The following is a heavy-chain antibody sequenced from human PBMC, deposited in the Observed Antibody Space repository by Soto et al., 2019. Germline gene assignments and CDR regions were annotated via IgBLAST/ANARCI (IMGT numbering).Heavy chain of an antibody. CDR2: IRSKAYGGTT. V-gene: IGHV3-49*03. J-gene: IGHJ5*02. CDR3: TRDSYDIFRPNWFDP. D-gene: IGHD3-9*01. CDR1: GFTFGDYA. Sequence: GGSLRLSCTASGFTFGDYAMSWFRQAPGKGLEWVGFIRSKAYGGTTEYAASVKGRFTISRDDSKSIAYLQMNSLKTEDTAVYYCTRDSYDIFRPNWFDPWGQGTLVTVSS.